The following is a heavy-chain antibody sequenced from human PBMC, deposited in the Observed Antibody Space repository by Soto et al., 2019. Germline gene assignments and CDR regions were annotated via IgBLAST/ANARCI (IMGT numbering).Heavy chain of an antibody. V-gene: IGHV4-4*07. CDR2: IYTSGST. J-gene: IGHJ6*02. CDR1: GGSIRRYY. CDR3: AREGASGFGMDV. D-gene: IGHD1-26*01. Sequence: SETLSLTCNVSGGSIRRYYWSWVRQPAGKPLEWIGRIYTSGSTNYNPSLKSRVSMSVDTSNNQFSLKVTSVTAADTAVYYCAREGASGFGMDVWGQGTTVTVSS.